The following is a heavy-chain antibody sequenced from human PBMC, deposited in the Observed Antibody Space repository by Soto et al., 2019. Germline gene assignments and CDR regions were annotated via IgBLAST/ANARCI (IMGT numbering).Heavy chain of an antibody. CDR3: ARSRYSYVYFDS. Sequence: SETLSLTCTVSGGSISSGGYYWSWIRQHPGKGLEWIGYIYYSGSTYYNPSLKSRVTISVDTSKNQFSLKLSSVTVADTAMYFCARSRYSYVYFDSWGLGTLVTVSS. CDR2: IYYSGST. CDR1: GGSISSGGYY. D-gene: IGHD5-18*01. V-gene: IGHV4-31*03. J-gene: IGHJ4*02.